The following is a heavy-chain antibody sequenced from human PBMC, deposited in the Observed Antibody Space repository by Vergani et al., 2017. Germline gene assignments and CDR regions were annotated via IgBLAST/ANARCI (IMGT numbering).Heavy chain of an antibody. CDR1: GGSFSGYY. CDR2: INHSGST. Sequence: QVQLQQWGAGLLKPSETLSLTCAVYGGSFSGYYWSWIRQPPGKGLEWIGEINHSGSTNYNPSLKSRVTISVDTSKNQFSLKLSSVTAADTAVYYCAVSLAVAGTRGDYWGQGTLVTVSS. D-gene: IGHD6-19*01. V-gene: IGHV4-34*01. J-gene: IGHJ4*02. CDR3: AVSLAVAGTRGDY.